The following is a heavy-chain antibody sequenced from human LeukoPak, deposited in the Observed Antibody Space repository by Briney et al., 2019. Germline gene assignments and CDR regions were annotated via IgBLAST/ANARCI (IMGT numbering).Heavy chain of an antibody. Sequence: SQTLSLTCAVSGGSISSGGYSWSWIRQPPGKGLEWIGYIYHSGSTYYNSSLKSRVTTSVDRSKNQFSLKLSSVTAADTAVYYCARVDSPSIAARPYFDYWGQGTLVTVYS. CDR2: IYHSGST. J-gene: IGHJ4*02. CDR3: ARVDSPSIAARPYFDY. D-gene: IGHD6-6*01. CDR1: GGSISSGGYS. V-gene: IGHV4-30-2*01.